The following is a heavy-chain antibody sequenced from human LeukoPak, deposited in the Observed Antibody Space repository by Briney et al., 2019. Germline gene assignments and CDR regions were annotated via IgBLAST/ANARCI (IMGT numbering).Heavy chain of an antibody. CDR1: GYTFTGYY. CDR3: ARAPPLRLKGVADY. CDR2: INPNSRGT. V-gene: IGHV1-2*02. J-gene: IGHJ4*02. Sequence: ASVKVSCKASGYTFTGYYMHWVRQAPGQGLEWMGWINPNSRGTDYAQKFQGRVTMTRDTSITTAYMELSRLTSDDTAVYYCARAPPLRLKGVADYWGQGILVTVSS. D-gene: IGHD3-10*01.